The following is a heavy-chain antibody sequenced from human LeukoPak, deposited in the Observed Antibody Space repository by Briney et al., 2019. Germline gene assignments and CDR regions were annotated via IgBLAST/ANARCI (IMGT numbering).Heavy chain of an antibody. J-gene: IGHJ4*02. CDR2: ISWNSGSI. Sequence: GRSLRLSCAASGLTFDDYAMHWVRQAPGKGLEWVSGISWNSGSIGYADSVKGRFTISRDNAKNSLYLQMNSLRAEDTALYYCAKVGSSSSSFDYWGQGTLVTVSS. V-gene: IGHV3-9*01. CDR1: GLTFDDYA. D-gene: IGHD6-6*01. CDR3: AKVGSSSSSFDY.